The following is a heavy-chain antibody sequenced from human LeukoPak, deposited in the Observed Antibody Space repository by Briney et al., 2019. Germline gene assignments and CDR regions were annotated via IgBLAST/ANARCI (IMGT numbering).Heavy chain of an antibody. CDR2: TYYRSKWYN. CDR1: GDSLSSNSAA. D-gene: IGHD6-19*01. V-gene: IGHV6-1*01. J-gene: IGHJ4*02. CDR3: ARGITVVGYYFDQ. Sequence: SQTLSLTCALSGDSLSSNSAAWNWLRHSPSRGLEWLGRTYYRSKWYNDYAVSVKSRITINPDTSKNQFSLQLNSVTPEDSAVYYCARGITVVGYYFDQWGQGTLVTVSS.